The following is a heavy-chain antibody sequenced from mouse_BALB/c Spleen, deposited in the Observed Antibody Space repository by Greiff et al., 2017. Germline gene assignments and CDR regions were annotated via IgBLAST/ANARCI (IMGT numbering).Heavy chain of an antibody. CDR3: ARGDYGSSPFAY. D-gene: IGHD1-1*01. V-gene: IGHV1-63*02. CDR1: GYTFTNYW. J-gene: IGHJ3*01. Sequence: VQLQESGAELVRPGTSVKISCKASGYTFTNYWLGWVKQRPGHGLEWIGDIYPGGGYTNYNEKFKGKATLTADTSSSTAYMQLSSLTSEDSAVYFCARGDYGSSPFAYWGQGTLVTVSA. CDR2: IYPGGGYT.